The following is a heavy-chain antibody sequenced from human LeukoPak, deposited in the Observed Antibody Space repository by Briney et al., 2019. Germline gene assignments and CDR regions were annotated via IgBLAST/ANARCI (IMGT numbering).Heavy chain of an antibody. V-gene: IGHV7-4-1*02. D-gene: IGHD3-16*01. CDR1: GYTFNKYA. CDR3: ARRGDRTSALPLFDI. CDR2: INTNTGNP. J-gene: IGHJ3*02. Sequence: ASVKVSCKASGYTFNKYAMNWVRQAPGQGLEWMGWINTNTGNPTYAQGFTGRFVFSLDTSVSTAYLQISSLKAEDTAVYYCARRGDRTSALPLFDIWGQGTMVTVSS.